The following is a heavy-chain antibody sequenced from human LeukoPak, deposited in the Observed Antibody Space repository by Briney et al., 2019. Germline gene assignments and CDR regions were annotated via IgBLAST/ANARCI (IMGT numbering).Heavy chain of an antibody. V-gene: IGHV4-59*01. CDR1: GGSISSYY. CDR2: IYNSGSS. J-gene: IGHJ4*02. CDR3: ARDLYDHDSSGYYEF. D-gene: IGHD3-22*01. Sequence: SETLSLACTVSGGSISSYYWTWIRQPPGKGLEWIGYIYNSGSSNFNPSLKSRVTISRDTSKNQVSLKLTSVTTADTAVYYCARDLYDHDSSGYYEFWGQGTLVTVSS.